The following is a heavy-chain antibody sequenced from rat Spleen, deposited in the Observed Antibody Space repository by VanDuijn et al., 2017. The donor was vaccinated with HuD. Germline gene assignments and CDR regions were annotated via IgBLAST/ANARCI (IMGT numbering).Heavy chain of an antibody. V-gene: IGHV5-31*01. D-gene: IGHD4-3*01. CDR2: ISTGGDDT. J-gene: IGHJ3*01. CDR1: GFTFNYYW. Sequence: EVQLVESGGGLVQPGRSLKLSCITSGFTFNYYWMTWIRQAPGKGLEWVASISTGGDDTYYRDSVKGRFTISRDDEESTLYLQMDSLRSEDTATYFCARLGGLRNWFAYWGQGTLVTVSS. CDR3: ARLGGLRNWFAY.